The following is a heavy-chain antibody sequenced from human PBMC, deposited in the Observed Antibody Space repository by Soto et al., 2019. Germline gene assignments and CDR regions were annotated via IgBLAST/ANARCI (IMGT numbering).Heavy chain of an antibody. J-gene: IGHJ4*02. D-gene: IGHD3-22*01. CDR2: IHYSGST. CDR1: GGSVSSGCYC. CDR3: ARGNYYVSSGYYY. Sequence: NPSETLSLTCTVSGGSVSSGCYCWSWLRQPPGKGLEWIGYIHYSGSTNYNPSLKSRVTISVDTSKNQFSLKLSSVTAADTAVYYCARGNYYVSSGYYYWGQGTLVTVSS. V-gene: IGHV4-61*01.